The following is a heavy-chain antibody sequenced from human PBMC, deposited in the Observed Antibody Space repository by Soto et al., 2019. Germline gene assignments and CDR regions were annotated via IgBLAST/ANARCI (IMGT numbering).Heavy chain of an antibody. D-gene: IGHD3-22*01. V-gene: IGHV5-51*01. J-gene: IGHJ4*02. CDR2: IYPGDSDT. Sequence: PGESLKISCKGSGYSFTSYWIGWVRQMPGKGLEWMGLIYPGDSDTRYSPSFQGQVTISADKSISTAYLQWSSLKASDTAMYYCARGRYYYDSSGYYSDYFDYWGQGTLVTVSS. CDR1: GYSFTSYW. CDR3: ARGRYYYDSSGYYSDYFDY.